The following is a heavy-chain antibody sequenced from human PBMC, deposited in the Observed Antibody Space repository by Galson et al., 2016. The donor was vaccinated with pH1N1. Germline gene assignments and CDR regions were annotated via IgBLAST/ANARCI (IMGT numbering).Heavy chain of an antibody. D-gene: IGHD3/OR15-3a*01. J-gene: IGHJ4*02. Sequence: QSGAEVKKPGESLKISCQASGYTFTTYWIGWVRQMPGKGLEWMGIIYPGDSETKYSPSFEGQVTFSVDKSKNTAYLHWSGLKASGTAIYYCARRSTGLGLDDWGQGVQVTVSA. CDR2: IYPGDSET. CDR1: GYTFTTYW. CDR3: ARRSTGLGLDD. V-gene: IGHV5-51*03.